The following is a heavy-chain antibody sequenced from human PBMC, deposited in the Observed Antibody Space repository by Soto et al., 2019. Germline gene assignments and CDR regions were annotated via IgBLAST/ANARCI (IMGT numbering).Heavy chain of an antibody. CDR3: AKDGASYYDYGMDV. V-gene: IGHV3-30*18. CDR2: ISYDGSNK. D-gene: IGHD3-10*01. Sequence: QVQLVESGGGVVQPGRSLRLSCAASGFTFSSYGMHWVRQAPGKGLEWVAVISYDGSNKYYADSVKGRFTISRDNSKNTLYLQMNILRAEDTAVYYCAKDGASYYDYGMDVWGQGTTVTVSS. CDR1: GFTFSSYG. J-gene: IGHJ6*02.